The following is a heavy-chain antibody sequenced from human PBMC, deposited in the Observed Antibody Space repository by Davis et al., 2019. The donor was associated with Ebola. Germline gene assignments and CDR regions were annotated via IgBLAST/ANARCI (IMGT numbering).Heavy chain of an antibody. CDR3: ARTQTYYDFWSGYYNYYYGMDV. J-gene: IGHJ6*02. CDR2: IDWDDDN. Sequence: SGPTLVKPTQTLTLTCTFSGFSLSTSGMCVSWIRQPPGKALEWLARIDWDDDNYYSTSLKTRPTISKDTFKNQVVLTMTNMDPVDTATYYCARTQTYYDFWSGYYNYYYGMDVWGQGTTVTVSS. V-gene: IGHV2-70*11. D-gene: IGHD3-3*01. CDR1: GFSLSTSGMC.